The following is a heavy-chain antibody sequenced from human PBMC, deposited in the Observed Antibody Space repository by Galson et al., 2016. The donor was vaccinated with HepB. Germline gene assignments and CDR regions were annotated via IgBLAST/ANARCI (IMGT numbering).Heavy chain of an antibody. CDR1: GFTFSYHV. Sequence: SLRLSCAASGFTFSYHVMSWVRQAPGRGLEWVSTITGRGTFYADSVTGRFTISRDDSKDTLYPQMNSLREDDTALYFCARGGGCSGDRCYYPYYWGRGTLVTLSS. CDR3: ARGGGCSGDRCYYPYY. V-gene: IGHV3-23*01. J-gene: IGHJ4*02. CDR2: ITGRGT. D-gene: IGHD2-2*01.